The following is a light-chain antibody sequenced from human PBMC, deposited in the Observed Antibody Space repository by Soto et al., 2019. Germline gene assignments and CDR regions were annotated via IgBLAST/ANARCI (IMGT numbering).Light chain of an antibody. V-gene: IGKV1-9*01. CDR2: AAS. J-gene: IGKJ3*01. CDR3: QQLNSYPRGFT. CDR1: QGISSY. Sequence: IPLTQSPSSLSASVGDRVTISCRASQGISSYLAWYQQKPGKAPNLLIYAASTLQSGVPSRFSGSGSGTDFTLTISNLQPEDFATHYCQQLNSYPRGFTFGPGTRV.